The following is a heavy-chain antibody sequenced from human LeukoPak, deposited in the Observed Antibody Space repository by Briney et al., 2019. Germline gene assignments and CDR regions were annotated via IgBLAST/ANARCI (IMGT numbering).Heavy chain of an antibody. Sequence: GGSLSLLCAASGFTFSSYAMSWVRQAPGKGLEWVSVISGSGGSTYYADSVKGRFTISRDNSKNTLYLQMSSLRAVDTAIYYCAKGFNSSWSHGGFDNWGQGTMVLVSS. J-gene: IGHJ3*02. CDR2: ISGSGGST. CDR1: GFTFSSYA. CDR3: AKGFNSSWSHGGFDN. V-gene: IGHV3-23*01. D-gene: IGHD6-13*01.